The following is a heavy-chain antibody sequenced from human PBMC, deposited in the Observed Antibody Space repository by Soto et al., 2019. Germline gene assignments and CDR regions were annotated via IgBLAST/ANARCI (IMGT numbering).Heavy chain of an antibody. CDR1: GDSVSSNSAA. D-gene: IGHD6-13*01. CDR3: ARDGIAAAGTHWFDP. V-gene: IGHV6-1*01. Sequence: SQTLSLTCAISGDSVSSNSAAWNWIRQSPSRGLEWLGRTYYRSKWYNDYAVSVKSRITIKPDTSKNQYSLQLNSVTTEDTAVNYCARDGIAAAGTHWFDPWGQGTLVTVSS. J-gene: IGHJ5*02. CDR2: TYYRSKWYN.